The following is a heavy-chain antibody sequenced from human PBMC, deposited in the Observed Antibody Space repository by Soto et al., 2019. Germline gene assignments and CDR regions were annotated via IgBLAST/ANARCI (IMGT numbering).Heavy chain of an antibody. CDR2: IYYSGST. J-gene: IGHJ4*02. D-gene: IGHD3-16*01. Sequence: QVQLQESGPGLVKPSQTLSLTCTVSGCSISSGGYYCSWIRQHPGQGLEWIGYIYYSGSTYYNPSLQSRVIIAVDTSKNQFSLYVSSVTAADTVVYYGASGRKRLGEFYYFDYWGQGTLVTVSS. CDR1: GCSISSGGYY. CDR3: ASGRKRLGEFYYFDY. V-gene: IGHV4-31*03.